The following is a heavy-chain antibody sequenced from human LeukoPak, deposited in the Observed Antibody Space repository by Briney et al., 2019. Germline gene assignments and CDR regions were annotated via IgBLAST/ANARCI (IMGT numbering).Heavy chain of an antibody. D-gene: IGHD6-19*01. J-gene: IGHJ4*02. CDR1: GYTFTSYG. V-gene: IGHV1-18*01. Sequence: ASVKVSCKASGYTFTSYGISWVRQAPGQGLEWMGWISGYNGNTNYAQKLQGRVTMTTDTSTSTAYMELRSLRSDDTAVYYCARDLKRGYSSGRYSWGTGSSNDYWGQGPLVTVSS. CDR3: ARDLKRGYSSGRYSWGTGSSNDY. CDR2: ISGYNGNT.